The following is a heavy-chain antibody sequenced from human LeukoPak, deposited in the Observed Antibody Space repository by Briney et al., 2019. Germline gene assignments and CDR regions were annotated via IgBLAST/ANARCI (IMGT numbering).Heavy chain of an antibody. CDR2: ISGSGGST. J-gene: IGHJ5*02. V-gene: IGHV3-23*01. Sequence: GGSLRLSCAASGFTFSSYAMSWVRQAPGKGLEWVSAISGSGGSTYYADSVKGRFTISRDNSKNTLYLQMNSLRAEDTAVYYCAKEGEYSSSWYGNWFDPWGQGTLVTVSS. CDR3: AKEGEYSSSWYGNWFDP. CDR1: GFTFSSYA. D-gene: IGHD6-13*01.